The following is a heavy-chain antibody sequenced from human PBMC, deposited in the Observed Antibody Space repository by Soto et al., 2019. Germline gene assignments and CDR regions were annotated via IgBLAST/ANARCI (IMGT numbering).Heavy chain of an antibody. Sequence: SETLSLTCTVSGGSVSSGSYYWSWIRQPPGKGLEWIGYIYYSGSTIYNPSLKSRVTISVDTSKNQFSLKLSSVTAADTAVYYCARYPADYGDEYFQHWGQGTLVTVSS. CDR3: ARYPADYGDEYFQH. V-gene: IGHV4-61*01. D-gene: IGHD4-17*01. J-gene: IGHJ1*01. CDR1: GGSVSSGSYY. CDR2: IYYSGST.